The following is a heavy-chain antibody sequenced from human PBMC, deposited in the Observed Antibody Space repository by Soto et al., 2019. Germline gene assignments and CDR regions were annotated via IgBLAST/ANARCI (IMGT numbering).Heavy chain of an antibody. D-gene: IGHD2-15*01. Sequence: QVQLVESGGGVVQSGKSLRLSCVASGFVFRDFGMHWVRQAPGQGLEWVALITYDGTYAHYPSVVQGRFTISRDDDRDTVSLQMDSLRPDDSGIYYCAKARGANNWANYYGRDVWGQGTTVTVSS. CDR1: GFVFRDFG. CDR3: AKARGANNWANYYGRDV. J-gene: IGHJ6*02. CDR2: ITYDGTYA. V-gene: IGHV3-30*18.